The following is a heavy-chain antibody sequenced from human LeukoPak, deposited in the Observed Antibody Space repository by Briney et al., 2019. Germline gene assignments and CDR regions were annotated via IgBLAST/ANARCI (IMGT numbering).Heavy chain of an antibody. CDR2: IYYSGST. D-gene: IGHD2-2*01. CDR3: ARGEQYCSSTSCYNRFDP. CDR1: GGSISSYY. V-gene: IGHV4-59*08. J-gene: IGHJ5*02. Sequence: SETLSLTCTVSGGSISSYYWSWIRQPPGKGLEWIGYIYYSGSTNYNPSLKSRVTISVDTSKNQFSLKLSSVTAADTAVYYCARGEQYCSSTSCYNRFDPWGQGTLVTVSS.